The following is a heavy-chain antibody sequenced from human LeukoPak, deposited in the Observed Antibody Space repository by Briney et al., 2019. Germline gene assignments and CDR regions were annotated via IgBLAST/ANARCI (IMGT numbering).Heavy chain of an antibody. CDR1: GYTFTGYY. CDR3: ARDLRVETNYYDSSGFGY. D-gene: IGHD3-22*01. J-gene: IGHJ4*02. Sequence: ASVKVSCKASGYTFTGYYMHWVRQAPGQGLEWMGWINPNSGGTNYAQKFQGRVTMTRDTSISTAYMELSRLRSDDTAVYYCARDLRVETNYYDSSGFGYWGQGTLVTVSS. V-gene: IGHV1-2*02. CDR2: INPNSGGT.